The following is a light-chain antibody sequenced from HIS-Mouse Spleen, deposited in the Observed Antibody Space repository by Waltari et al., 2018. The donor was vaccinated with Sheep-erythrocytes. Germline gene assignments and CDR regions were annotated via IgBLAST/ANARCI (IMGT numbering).Light chain of an antibody. CDR1: NLGDKY. V-gene: IGLV3-1*01. CDR2: QDS. CDR3: QAWDSSTGVV. J-gene: IGLJ2*01. Sequence: SYELTQPPSVYVSPGQTASITCSGENLGDKYACWYQQKPGQSPVLVIYQDSKRPSGIPERFSGSNSGNTATLTISGTQAMDEADYYCQAWDSSTGVVFGGGTKLTVL.